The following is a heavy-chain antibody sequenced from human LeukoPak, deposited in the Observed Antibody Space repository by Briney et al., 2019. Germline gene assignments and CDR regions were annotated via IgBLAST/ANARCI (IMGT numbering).Heavy chain of an antibody. CDR1: GFTVSSNS. V-gene: IGHV3-53*01. Sequence: PGGSLRLSCTVSGFTVSSNSMSWVRQAPGKGLEWVSFIYSDNTHYSDSVKGRFTISRDNSKNTLYLQMNSLRPEDTAVYYCAKDDAWLQYGNWGRGTLVTVSS. D-gene: IGHD5-24*01. CDR3: AKDDAWLQYGN. J-gene: IGHJ4*02. CDR2: IYSDNT.